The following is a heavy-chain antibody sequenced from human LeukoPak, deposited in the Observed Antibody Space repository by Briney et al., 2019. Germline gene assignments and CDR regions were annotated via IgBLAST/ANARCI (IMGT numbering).Heavy chain of an antibody. CDR3: ARQSASSTKDDY. D-gene: IGHD1-1*01. CDR1: GGSFSGYY. CDR2: INHSGST. V-gene: IGHV4-34*01. Sequence: SETLSLTCAVYGGSFSGYYWSWIRQPPGKGLEWIGEINHSGSTNYNPSLKSRVTISVDTSKNQFSLKLSSVTAADTAVYYCARQSASSTKDDYRGQGTLVTVSS. J-gene: IGHJ4*02.